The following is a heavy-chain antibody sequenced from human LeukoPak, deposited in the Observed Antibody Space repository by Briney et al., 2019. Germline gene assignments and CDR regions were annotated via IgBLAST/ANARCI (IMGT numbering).Heavy chain of an antibody. CDR3: AGSFYDSTGFEWFDP. J-gene: IGHJ5*02. D-gene: IGHD3-22*01. Sequence: SETLSLTCTVSGGSIGINFWSFIRQPAGKGLEWIGRINTSGRTNYNPSLKSRVTMSLDTSKNQFSLKLTSVTAADTAMYYCAGSFYDSTGFEWFDPWGQGTLVTVSS. CDR2: INTSGRT. CDR1: GGSIGINF. V-gene: IGHV4-4*07.